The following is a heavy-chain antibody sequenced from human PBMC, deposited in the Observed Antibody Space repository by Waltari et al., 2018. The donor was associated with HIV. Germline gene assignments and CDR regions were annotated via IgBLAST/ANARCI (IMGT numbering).Heavy chain of an antibody. Sequence: QVQLVQSGAEVKKPGASVKVSCKASGYTFTSYGISWVRQAPGQGLEWMGWISAYNGNTNYAQKLQGRVTMTTDTSTSTAYMELRSLRSDDTAVYYCAMITFGGVEEYYFDYWGQGTLVTVSS. J-gene: IGHJ4*02. CDR1: GYTFTSYG. V-gene: IGHV1-18*01. CDR2: ISAYNGNT. D-gene: IGHD3-16*01. CDR3: AMITFGGVEEYYFDY.